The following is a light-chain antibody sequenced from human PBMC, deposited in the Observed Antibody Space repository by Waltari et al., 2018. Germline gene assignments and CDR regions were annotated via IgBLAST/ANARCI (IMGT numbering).Light chain of an antibody. CDR2: VNSDGSH. Sequence: QLVLTQSPSASASLGASVKLTCTLDSGHSSNIIAWHQQKPGKGPRFLMKVNSDGSHTKGDEIPDRFSGSSSGPGRYLTISSVQSEDEADYYCQTGGHGTWVFGGGTKLTVL. CDR1: SGHSSNI. V-gene: IGLV4-69*01. CDR3: QTGGHGTWV. J-gene: IGLJ3*02.